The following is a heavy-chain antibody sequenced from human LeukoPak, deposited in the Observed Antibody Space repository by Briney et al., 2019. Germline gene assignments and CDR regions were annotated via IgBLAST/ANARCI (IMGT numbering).Heavy chain of an antibody. CDR3: ARLAQPRWLQSGSDY. CDR1: GCGFTSYW. CDR2: IYPGDSDT. V-gene: IGHV5-51*01. D-gene: IGHD5-24*01. J-gene: IGHJ4*02. Sequence: GGAPQSSLKGSGCGFTSYWIGWVRREPGKGGGWRGIIYPGDSDTRYSPSFQGQVAVSADKSISTAYLQWSSLKASDTAMYYCARLAQPRWLQSGSDYWGQGTLVTVSS.